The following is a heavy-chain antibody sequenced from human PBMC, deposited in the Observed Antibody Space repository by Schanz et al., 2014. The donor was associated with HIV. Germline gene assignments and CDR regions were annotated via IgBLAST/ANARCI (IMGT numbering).Heavy chain of an antibody. CDR2: ISWNSGSI. CDR1: GFTFYDYA. V-gene: IGHV3-9*01. D-gene: IGHD5-18*01. CDR3: AKDLSVYNVHSIMVTPPVGYGMDV. Sequence: EVQLVESGGGLVQPGRSLRLSCAASGFTFYDYAMHWVRQAPGKGLEWVSGISWNSGSIGYADSVKGRFTISRDNAKNSLYLQMNSLRGEDTALYHCAKDLSVYNVHSIMVTPPVGYGMDVWGQGTTVTVS. J-gene: IGHJ6*02.